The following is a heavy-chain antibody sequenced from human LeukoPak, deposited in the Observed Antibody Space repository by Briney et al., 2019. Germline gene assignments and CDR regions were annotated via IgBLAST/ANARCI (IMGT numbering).Heavy chain of an antibody. J-gene: IGHJ3*02. CDR3: ARSPEYSSSSFAFDI. V-gene: IGHV4-39*01. CDR2: IYYSGST. D-gene: IGHD6-6*01. CDR1: GGSISSSSYY. Sequence: NASQTLSLTCTVSGGSISSSSYYWGWIRQPPGKGLEWIGSIYYSGSTYYNPSLKSRVTISVDTSKNQFSLKLSSVTAADTAVYYCARSPEYSSSSFAFDIWGQGTMVTVSS.